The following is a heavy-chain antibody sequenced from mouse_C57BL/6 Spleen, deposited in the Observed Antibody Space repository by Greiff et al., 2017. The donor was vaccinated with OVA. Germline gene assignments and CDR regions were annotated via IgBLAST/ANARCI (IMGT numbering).Heavy chain of an antibody. Sequence: QVQLQQSGPELVKPGASVKISCKASGYAFSSSWMNWVKQRPGKGLEWIGRIYPGDGDTNYNGKFKGKATLTADKSSSTAYMQLSSLTSEDSAVYFCAGIYYDYDGGFAYWGQGTLVTVSA. D-gene: IGHD2-4*01. CDR2: IYPGDGDT. J-gene: IGHJ3*01. CDR1: GYAFSSSW. CDR3: AGIYYDYDGGFAY. V-gene: IGHV1-82*01.